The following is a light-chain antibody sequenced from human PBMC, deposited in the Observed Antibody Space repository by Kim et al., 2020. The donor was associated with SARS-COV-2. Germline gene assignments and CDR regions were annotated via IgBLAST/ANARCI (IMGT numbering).Light chain of an antibody. CDR2: DAS. CDR3: QQRSNWLT. Sequence: SWSHGERATLYCMASQSVSSYLAWYQQKPGQAPRLLIYDASNRATGIPARFSGSGSGTDFNLTISSLEPEDFAVYYCQQRSNWLTFGGGTKVDIK. V-gene: IGKV3-11*01. J-gene: IGKJ4*01. CDR1: QSVSSY.